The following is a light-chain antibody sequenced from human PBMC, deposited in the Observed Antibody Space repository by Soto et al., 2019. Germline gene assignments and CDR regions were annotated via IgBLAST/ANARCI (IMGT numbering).Light chain of an antibody. V-gene: IGKV1-5*01. CDR1: QTISNW. CDR3: QQYISYSYT. Sequence: TQSPGTLSVSPGERATLSCRGSQTISNWLAWYQQKPGKAPKLLIYDASSLHSGVPSRFSGSGSGTEFTLTISSLQPDDFATYYCQQYISYSYTFGQGTKLEI. CDR2: DAS. J-gene: IGKJ2*01.